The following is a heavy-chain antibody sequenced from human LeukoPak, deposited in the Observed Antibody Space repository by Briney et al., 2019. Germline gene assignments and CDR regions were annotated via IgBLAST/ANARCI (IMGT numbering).Heavy chain of an antibody. CDR1: GYTFTGYY. D-gene: IGHD3-3*01. CDR2: INPNSGGT. V-gene: IGHV1-2*02. J-gene: IGHJ3*02. CDR3: ARDQSVAYYDFWSGYSERAFDI. Sequence: GASVKVSCKASGYTFTGYYIHWVRQAPGQGLEWMGWINPNSGGTNYAEKFQGRVTMTRDTSISTAYMELSRLRSDDTAVYYCARDQSVAYYDFWSGYSERAFDIWGQGTMVTVSS.